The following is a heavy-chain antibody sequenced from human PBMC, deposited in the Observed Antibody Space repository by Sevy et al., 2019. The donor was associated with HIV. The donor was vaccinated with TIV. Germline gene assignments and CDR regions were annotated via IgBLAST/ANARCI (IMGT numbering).Heavy chain of an antibody. J-gene: IGHJ4*02. D-gene: IGHD3-10*01. CDR1: GFTFDDYA. V-gene: IGHV3-9*01. Sequence: GGSLRLSCAASGFTFDDYAMHWVRQAPGKGLEWVSGISWNSGSIGYADSVKGRFIISRDNAKNSLYLQMNSLRAEDTALYYCAGSGSYYRPFDYWGQGTWSPSPQ. CDR3: AGSGSYYRPFDY. CDR2: ISWNSGSI.